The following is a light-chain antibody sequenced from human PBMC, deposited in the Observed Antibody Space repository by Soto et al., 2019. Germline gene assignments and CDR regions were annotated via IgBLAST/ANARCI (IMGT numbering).Light chain of an antibody. CDR3: QQYSHLIT. CDR1: QDISNY. CDR2: DAS. Sequence: DIQMPQSPSSLSASVGDRVTITCQASQDISNYLNWYQQKLGKAPKLLIYDASNLETGVPSRFSGSGSGTDFTFTISSLQPEDIATYYCQQYSHLITVGQGARLEIK. J-gene: IGKJ5*01. V-gene: IGKV1-33*01.